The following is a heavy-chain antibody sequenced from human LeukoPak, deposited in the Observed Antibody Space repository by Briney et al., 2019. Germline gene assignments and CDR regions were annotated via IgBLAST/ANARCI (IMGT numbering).Heavy chain of an antibody. Sequence: PGGSLSLSCTPSGLPHNSYAMLCAPDAPGKALVDVAVIAYAGKDKQHADSVKGRFTISRDNSKNTLYLQMNSLRAEDTAVYYCARELAGSRYYCYFGMDVWGQGTTVTVSS. CDR3: ARELAGSRYYCYFGMDV. V-gene: IGHV3-30*07. J-gene: IGHJ6*02. D-gene: IGHD3-10*01. CDR1: GLPHNSYA. CDR2: IAYAGKDK.